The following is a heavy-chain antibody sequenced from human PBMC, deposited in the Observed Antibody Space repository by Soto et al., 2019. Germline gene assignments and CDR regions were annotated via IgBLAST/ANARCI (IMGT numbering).Heavy chain of an antibody. CDR1: GGSISSGYYS. CDR3: ARHTAVVGDYFDY. D-gene: IGHD5-18*01. CDR2: IYHSGST. J-gene: IGHJ4*02. Sequence: PSETLSLTCAVSGGSISSGYYSWSWIRQPPGRGLEWIGYIYHSGSTFYSPSLRSRVTISVDRSENQVSLKLNSVTAADTAVYYCARHTAVVGDYFDYWGQGILVTVPQ. V-gene: IGHV4-30-2*01.